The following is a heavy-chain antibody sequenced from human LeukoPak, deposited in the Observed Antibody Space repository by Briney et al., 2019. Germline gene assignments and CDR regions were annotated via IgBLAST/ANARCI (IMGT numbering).Heavy chain of an antibody. CDR2: INPNSGGT. CDR3: ARGDTIFGVVRYYFDY. Sequence: ASVKVSCKASGYTFTGYYMHWVRQAPGQGLEWMGWINPNSGGTNYAQKVQGRVTMTRDTSISTAYMELSRLRSDDTAVYYCARGDTIFGVVRYYFDYWGQGTLVTVSS. D-gene: IGHD3-3*01. CDR1: GYTFTGYY. J-gene: IGHJ4*02. V-gene: IGHV1-2*02.